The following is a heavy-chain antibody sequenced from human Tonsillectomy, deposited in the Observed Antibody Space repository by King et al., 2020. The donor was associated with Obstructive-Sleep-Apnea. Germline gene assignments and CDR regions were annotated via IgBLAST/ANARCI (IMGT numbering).Heavy chain of an antibody. CDR1: GFTFSSYA. CDR2: ICGSGGST. Sequence: VQLVESGGGLVQPGGSLRLSCAASGFTFSSYAMSWVRQAPGKGRGWVSAICGSGGSTYYADSVKGRFTISRDNSKNTLYLQMNSLRAEATAGDYCAKDLHGDQRVNWFDPWGQGTLVTVSS. V-gene: IGHV3-23*04. CDR3: AKDLHGDQRVNWFDP. J-gene: IGHJ5*02. D-gene: IGHD4-17*01.